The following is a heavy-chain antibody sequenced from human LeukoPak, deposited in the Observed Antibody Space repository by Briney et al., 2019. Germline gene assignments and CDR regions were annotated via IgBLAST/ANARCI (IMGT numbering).Heavy chain of an antibody. CDR1: GFTFSSYA. D-gene: IGHD2-15*01. CDR2: ISGSGGST. J-gene: IGHJ4*02. V-gene: IGHV3-23*01. Sequence: PRGSLRLSCAASGFTFSSYAMSWDRQAPGKGLEWVSAISGSGGSTYYADSVKGRFTISRDNSKNTLYLPMTSLSAEDTAVYYCAKEPIVSPIVVVVAATQSWGQGTLVTVSS. CDR3: AKEPIVSPIVVVVAATQS.